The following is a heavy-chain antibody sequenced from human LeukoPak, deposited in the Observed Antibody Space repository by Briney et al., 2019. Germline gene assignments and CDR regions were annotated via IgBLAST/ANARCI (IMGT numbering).Heavy chain of an antibody. CDR2: FDPEDGET. D-gene: IGHD6-13*01. V-gene: IGHV1-24*01. J-gene: IGHJ3*02. CDR3: ASSTPISSSWYGPRAFDI. CDR1: GYTLTELS. Sequence: GASVKVSCKVSGYTLTELSMHWVRQAPGKGLEWMGGFDPEDGETIYAQKFQGRVTMTEDTSTDTAYMELSSLRSEDTAVCYCASSTPISSSWYGPRAFDIWGQGTMVTVSS.